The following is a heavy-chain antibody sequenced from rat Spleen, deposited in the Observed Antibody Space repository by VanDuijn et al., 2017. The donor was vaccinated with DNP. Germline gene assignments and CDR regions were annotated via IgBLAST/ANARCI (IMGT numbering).Heavy chain of an antibody. CDR1: GFTFSDYN. V-gene: IGHV5S23*01. CDR2: ISPGGDKT. J-gene: IGHJ1*01. Sequence: EVQLVESGGDLIQPGRSLKLSCAASGFTFSDYNMAWVRQAPKKGLEWVASISPGGDKTYYRDSVKGRFTISRDNAKNTQYLQMDSLRSEDTATYYCARGGPSYFDFWGPGTMVTVSS. CDR3: ARGGPSYFDF.